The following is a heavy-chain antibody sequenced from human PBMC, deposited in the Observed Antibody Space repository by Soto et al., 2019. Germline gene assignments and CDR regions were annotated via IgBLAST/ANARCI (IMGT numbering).Heavy chain of an antibody. CDR1: GYTFSGFY. D-gene: IGHD6-19*01. CDR3: ASAAVTGTAGLDF. CDR2: INPNSGGT. J-gene: IGHJ4*02. Sequence: ASVKVSSKASGYTFSGFYMHWVRQAPGQGLEWMGWINPNSGGTKSAEKFQGRVTMTRDTSISTAYMELSRLTSDDTAVYYCASAAVTGTAGLDFWGQGTQVTVSS. V-gene: IGHV1-2*02.